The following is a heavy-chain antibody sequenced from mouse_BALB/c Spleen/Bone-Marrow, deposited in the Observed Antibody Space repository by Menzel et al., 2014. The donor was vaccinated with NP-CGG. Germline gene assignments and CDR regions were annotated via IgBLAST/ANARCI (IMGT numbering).Heavy chain of an antibody. CDR2: ISNGGGST. J-gene: IGHJ4*01. CDR1: GFTFSDYY. CDR3: ARKNYDVPVDY. D-gene: IGHD2-4*01. Sequence: DVQLQESGGGLVQPGGSLKLSCATSGFTFSDYYMYWVRQTPEKRLEWVAYISNGGGSTYYPDTIKGRFTISRDNSKNSLYLKMSRLKSEDTAMYYCARKNYDVPVDYWGQGTSVTVSS. V-gene: IGHV5-12*02.